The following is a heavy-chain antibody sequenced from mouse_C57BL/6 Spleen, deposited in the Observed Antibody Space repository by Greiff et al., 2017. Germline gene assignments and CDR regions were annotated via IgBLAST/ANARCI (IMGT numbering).Heavy chain of an antibody. V-gene: IGHV1-55*01. CDR1: GYTFTSYW. Sequence: VKLQQPGAELVKPGASVKMSCKASGYTFTSYWITWVKQRPGQGLEWIGDIYPGSGSTNYNEKFKSKATLTVDTSSSTAYMQLSSLTSEDSAVYYCAFHYYGSSWAYWGQGTLVTVSA. CDR2: IYPGSGST. J-gene: IGHJ3*01. D-gene: IGHD1-1*01. CDR3: AFHYYGSSWAY.